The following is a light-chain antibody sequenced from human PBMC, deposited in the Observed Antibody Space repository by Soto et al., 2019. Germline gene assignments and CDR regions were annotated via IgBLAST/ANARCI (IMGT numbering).Light chain of an antibody. Sequence: DIHISQSASTLPASVGDRVTITCRASQSISNWLAWYQQKPGKAPKLLIYKASTLKSGVPSRFSGSGSGTEFTLTISSLQPDDFATYYCQHYNSYSEAFGQGTKVDIK. J-gene: IGKJ1*01. CDR2: KAS. CDR3: QHYNSYSEA. CDR1: QSISNW. V-gene: IGKV1-5*03.